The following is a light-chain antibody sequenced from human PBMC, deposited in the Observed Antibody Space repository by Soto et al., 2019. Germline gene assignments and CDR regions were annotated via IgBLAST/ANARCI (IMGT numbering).Light chain of an antibody. CDR2: VNIYGSH. Sequence: QAVLTQSPSASASLGASVKLTCTLSSEHSTYDIAWHQQQPEKGPRYLMKVNIYGSHTKGDGSPDRFSGFSSGAERYLTSSSLQSEDEADYYCQTWGTGIQVFGGGTKLAVL. J-gene: IGLJ2*01. CDR3: QTWGTGIQV. CDR1: SEHSTYD. V-gene: IGLV4-69*01.